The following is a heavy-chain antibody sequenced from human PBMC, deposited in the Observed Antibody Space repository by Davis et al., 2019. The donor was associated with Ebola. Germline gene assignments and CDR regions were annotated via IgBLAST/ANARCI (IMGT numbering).Heavy chain of an antibody. J-gene: IGHJ6*02. CDR2: INSDGSST. CDR3: ARIGSDTYYDILTGYYYYYYGMDV. D-gene: IGHD3-9*01. CDR1: GFTFSSYW. V-gene: IGHV3-74*01. Sequence: GESLKISCAASGFTFSSYWMHWVRQAPGKGLVWVSRINSDGSSTSYADSVKGRFTISRDNAKNTLYLQMNSLRAEDTAVYYCARIGSDTYYDILTGYYYYYYGMDVWGQGTTVTVSS.